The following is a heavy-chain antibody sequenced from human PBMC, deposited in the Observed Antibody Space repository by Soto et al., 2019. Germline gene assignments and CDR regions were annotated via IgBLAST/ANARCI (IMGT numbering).Heavy chain of an antibody. CDR3: AKVFPLRVTVHAIDI. J-gene: IGHJ3*02. D-gene: IGHD2-15*01. V-gene: IGHV3-66*01. CDR2: LYSGGST. CDR1: GITVSSRF. Sequence: PGGSLRLSCAASGITVSSRFMSWVRQAPGKGLEWVSILYSGGSTYYADSVKGRFTISRDNSKNTLYLQMNSLRAEDTAVYYCAKVFPLRVTVHAIDIWGPGTMVNVSS.